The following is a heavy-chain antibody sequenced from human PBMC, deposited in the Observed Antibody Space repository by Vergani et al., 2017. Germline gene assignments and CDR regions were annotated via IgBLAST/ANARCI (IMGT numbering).Heavy chain of an antibody. J-gene: IGHJ4*02. CDR2: ISSSSSYI. CDR3: ARASSWYTFGFDY. CDR1: GFTFSSYS. Sequence: EVQLVESGGGLVKPGGSLRLSCAASGFTFSSYSMNWVRQAPGKGLEGVSSISSSSSYIYYADSVKGRFTISRDNAKNSLYLQMNSLRAEDTAVYYCARASSWYTFGFDYWGQGTLVTVSS. V-gene: IGHV3-21*01. D-gene: IGHD6-13*01.